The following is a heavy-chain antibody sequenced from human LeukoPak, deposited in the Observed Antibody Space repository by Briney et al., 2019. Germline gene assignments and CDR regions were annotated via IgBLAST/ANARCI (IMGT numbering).Heavy chain of an antibody. Sequence: GASVKVSCKASGGTFSSYAISWVRQAPGQGLEWMGGIIPIFGTTNYAQKFQGRVTITADESTITAYMEKRSLRSDDTAVYYCARLKNSYDSSEYLVTDAFDIWGQGTMVTVSS. CDR2: IIPIFGTT. CDR1: GGTFSSYA. V-gene: IGHV1-69*01. J-gene: IGHJ3*02. CDR3: ARLKNSYDSSEYLVTDAFDI. D-gene: IGHD3-22*01.